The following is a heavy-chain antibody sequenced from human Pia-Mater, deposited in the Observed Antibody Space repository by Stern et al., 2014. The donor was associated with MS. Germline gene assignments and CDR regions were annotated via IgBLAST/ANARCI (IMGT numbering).Heavy chain of an antibody. V-gene: IGHV3-30*03. Sequence: VQLVESGGGVVKPGRSLRLSCEVSGFSLNSLGMHWVRQAPGKGLEWGAVISSVGSNRRYGDSVKGRFSISRDISNNTLYLQMNSLRPEDTAVYYCLGVGDAMHVWGQGTTVIVSS. CDR3: LGVGDAMHV. CDR1: GFSLNSLG. CDR2: ISSVGSNR. J-gene: IGHJ6*02.